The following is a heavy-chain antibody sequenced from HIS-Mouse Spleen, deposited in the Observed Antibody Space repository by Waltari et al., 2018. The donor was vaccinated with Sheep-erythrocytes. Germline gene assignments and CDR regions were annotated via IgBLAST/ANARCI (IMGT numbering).Heavy chain of an antibody. D-gene: IGHD2-2*01. J-gene: IGHJ4*02. CDR2: INPSGGST. Sequence: QVQLVQSGAEVKKPGASVKVSCKASGYTFTSYYMHWVRQAPGQGLEWMGIINPSGGSTSYEQKFQGRVTMTRDTSTSTVYMELSSLRSEDTALYYCAKDISRNIVVVPAAVGDYWGQGTLVTVSS. V-gene: IGHV1-46*01. CDR3: AKDISRNIVVVPAAVGDY. CDR1: GYTFTSYY.